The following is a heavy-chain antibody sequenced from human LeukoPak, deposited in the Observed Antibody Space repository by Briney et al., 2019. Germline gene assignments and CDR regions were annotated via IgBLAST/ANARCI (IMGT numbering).Heavy chain of an antibody. CDR3: ARRDWGLNFDY. CDR1: GYSISSGYY. V-gene: IGHV4-38-2*01. CDR2: IYHSGST. Sequence: KTSETLSLTCAVSGYSISSGYYWGWIRQPPGKGLEWMGSIYHSGSTYYNPSLKSRVTISVDTSKNQFSLKLSSVTAADTAVYYCARRDWGLNFDYWGQGTLVTVSS. D-gene: IGHD7-27*01. J-gene: IGHJ4*02.